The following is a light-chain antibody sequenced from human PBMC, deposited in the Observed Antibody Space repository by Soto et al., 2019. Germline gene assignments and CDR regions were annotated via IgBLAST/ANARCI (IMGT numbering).Light chain of an antibody. J-gene: IGKJ1*01. CDR2: AAS. Sequence: DIEMTQSPSSLSASVGDRVTITCRASESISSYLNWYQQRPGKAPKLLIYAASSLQSGVPSGFSGSGSGTDFTLTINSLQPEDFATYYCQQSYSTPRTFGQGTKVEIK. V-gene: IGKV1-39*01. CDR1: ESISSY. CDR3: QQSYSTPRT.